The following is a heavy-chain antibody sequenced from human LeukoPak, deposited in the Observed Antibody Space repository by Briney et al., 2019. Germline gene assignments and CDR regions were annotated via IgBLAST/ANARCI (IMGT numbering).Heavy chain of an antibody. D-gene: IGHD6-19*01. J-gene: IGHJ4*02. CDR2: IYYSRST. V-gene: IGHV4-39*01. CDR3: ASLAVAGLSEGY. Sequence: SETLSLTCTVSGGSISSDSYYWAWIRQPPGKGLEWIASIYYSRSTYYNPSLKSRVTISVDTSRNQFSLKLNSVTAADTAVYYCASLAVAGLSEGYWGQGTLVIVSS. CDR1: GGSISSDSYY.